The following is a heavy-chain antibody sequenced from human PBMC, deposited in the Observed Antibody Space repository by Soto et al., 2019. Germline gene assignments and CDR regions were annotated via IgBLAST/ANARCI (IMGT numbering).Heavy chain of an antibody. D-gene: IGHD2-21*01. CDR3: ARIPSP. CDR1: GGSISSGGYS. J-gene: IGHJ5*02. CDR2: IYHSGSI. V-gene: IGHV4-30-2*01. Sequence: SETLSLTCAVSGGSISSGGYSWSWIRQPPGKGLEWIGYIYHSGSIYYNPSLKSRVTISVDRSKNQFSLKLTSVTAADTAVYYCARIPSPWGQGTLVTVSS.